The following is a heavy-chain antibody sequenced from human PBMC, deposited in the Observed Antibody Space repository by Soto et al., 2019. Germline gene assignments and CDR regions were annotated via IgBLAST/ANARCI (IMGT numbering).Heavy chain of an antibody. CDR2: IWDDGSNK. CDR3: VRDLYSNSLDY. V-gene: IGHV3-33*01. D-gene: IGHD5-18*01. J-gene: IGHJ4*02. CDR1: GLTFSGYG. Sequence: QVQLVESVGGVFQPGTSLRLSCAASGLTFSGYGMQWVRQAPGKGLEWVAVIWDDGSNKYYADSVKGRFTISRDDSKSTVDLQMNSLRAEDTAVYYCVRDLYSNSLDYWGQGTLVTVSS.